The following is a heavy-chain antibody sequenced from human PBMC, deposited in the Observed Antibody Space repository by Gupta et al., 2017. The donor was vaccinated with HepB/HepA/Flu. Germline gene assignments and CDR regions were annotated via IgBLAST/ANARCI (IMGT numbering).Heavy chain of an antibody. J-gene: IGHJ5*02. CDR3: ASTIVVRPAAPYSWFDP. D-gene: IGHD2-2*01. CDR2: INQDGSDK. V-gene: IGHV3-7*01. CDR1: GFSFSTDW. Sequence: EARLVESGGGLVQPGGSLRLSCAAAGFSFSTDWMSWVRQGPGKGLEWVANINQDGSDKRYVDSAKGRFTISRDNAQNALYLQMDSLRAEDTAVYYCASTIVVRPAAPYSWFDPWGQGVLVTVSS.